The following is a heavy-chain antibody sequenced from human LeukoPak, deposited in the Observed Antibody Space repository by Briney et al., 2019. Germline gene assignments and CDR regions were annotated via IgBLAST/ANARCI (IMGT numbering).Heavy chain of an antibody. V-gene: IGHV3-23*01. CDR2: ISGSGGST. D-gene: IGHD5-18*01. J-gene: IGHJ6*02. CDR1: GFTFSSYA. Sequence: PGGSLRLSCAASGFTFSSYAMSWVRQAPGKGLEWVSAISGSGGSTYYADSVKGRFTISRDNSKNTLYLQMNSLRAEDTAVYYCAKHKSGYSYGYGYYYYGMDVWGQGTTVTVSS. CDR3: AKHKSGYSYGYGYYYYGMDV.